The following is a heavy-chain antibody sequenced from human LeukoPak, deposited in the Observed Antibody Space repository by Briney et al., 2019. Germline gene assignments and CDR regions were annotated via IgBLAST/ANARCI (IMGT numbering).Heavy chain of an antibody. CDR1: GYTFTGYY. D-gene: IGHD3-10*01. V-gene: IGHV1-2*02. J-gene: IGHJ5*02. CDR2: INPNSGGT. CDR3: ARGGYYYGSGSYYNMVDWFDP. Sequence: ASVTVSCKASGYTFTGYYMHWVRQAPGQGLEWMGWINPNSGGTNYAQKFQGRVTMTRDTSISTAYMELSRLRSDDTAVYYCARGGYYYGSGSYYNMVDWFDPWGQGTLVTVSS.